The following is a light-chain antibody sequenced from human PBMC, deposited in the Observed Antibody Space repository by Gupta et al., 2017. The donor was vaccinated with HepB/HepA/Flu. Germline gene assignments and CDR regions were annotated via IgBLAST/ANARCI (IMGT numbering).Light chain of an antibody. CDR3: SSYTRSNTRV. Sequence: QSALTQPASLSASPGQSITLSCPGTRSDVGGYNYVSWYLQHPGKAPKLMIYDVSNRPSGVSNRFSGSKSGNTASLTISGLRAEDEADYYCSSYTRSNTRVFGGGTKLTVL. J-gene: IGLJ3*02. V-gene: IGLV2-14*01. CDR1: RSDVGGYNY. CDR2: DVS.